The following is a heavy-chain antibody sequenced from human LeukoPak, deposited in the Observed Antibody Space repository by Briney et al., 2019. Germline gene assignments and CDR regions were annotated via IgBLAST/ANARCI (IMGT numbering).Heavy chain of an antibody. Sequence: PGGSLRLSCAASGFTFDIYEINWVRQAPGRGLEWVSYISGSGSAIYSADSVRGRFSISRDNAKNSVYLQMNSLRVGDTAVYYCARVHPGSGSQYLDHWGQGTLVTVSS. CDR3: ARVHPGSGSQYLDH. CDR1: GFTFDIYE. J-gene: IGHJ4*02. CDR2: ISGSGSAI. D-gene: IGHD3-10*01. V-gene: IGHV3-48*03.